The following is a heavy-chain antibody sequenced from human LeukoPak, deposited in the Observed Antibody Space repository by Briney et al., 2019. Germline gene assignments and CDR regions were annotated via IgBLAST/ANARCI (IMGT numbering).Heavy chain of an antibody. V-gene: IGHV1-18*01. CDR3: ARAIFDFWSGYPYYFDY. CDR1: GYTFTSYG. J-gene: IGHJ4*02. Sequence: ASVKVSCKDSGYTFTSYGISWVRQAPGQGLEWMGWISAYNGNTNYAQKLQGRVTMTTDTSTSTAYMELRSLRSDDTAVYYCARAIFDFWSGYPYYFDYWGQGTLVTVSS. D-gene: IGHD3-3*01. CDR2: ISAYNGNT.